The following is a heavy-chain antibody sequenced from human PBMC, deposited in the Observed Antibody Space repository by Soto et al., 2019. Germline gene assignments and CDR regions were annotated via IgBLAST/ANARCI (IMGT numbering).Heavy chain of an antibody. Sequence: GASVKVSCKASGYTFNNYDIHWVRQATGQGLEWMGWMNPNSGNTGYAEKFQGRVTITRNTSISTDYLELRTLASDDTAVCYCARADGSSHDAFDIWGQGTMVTVSS. D-gene: IGHD3-10*01. CDR1: GYTFNNYD. CDR2: MNPNSGNT. CDR3: ARADGSSHDAFDI. J-gene: IGHJ3*02. V-gene: IGHV1-8*01.